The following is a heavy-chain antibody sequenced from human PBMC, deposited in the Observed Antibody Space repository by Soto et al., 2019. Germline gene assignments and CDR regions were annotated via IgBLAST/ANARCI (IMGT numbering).Heavy chain of an antibody. CDR1: GGSFSGYY. CDR2: INHSGST. V-gene: IGHV4-34*01. D-gene: IGHD5-18*01. Sequence: PSETLSLTCAVYGGSFSGYYWSWIRQPPGKGLEWIGEINHSGSTNYNPSLKSRVTISVDTSKNQFSLKLSSVTAADTAVYYCARGLSGAQLWLVYYYMDVWGKGTTVTVSS. J-gene: IGHJ6*03. CDR3: ARGLSGAQLWLVYYYMDV.